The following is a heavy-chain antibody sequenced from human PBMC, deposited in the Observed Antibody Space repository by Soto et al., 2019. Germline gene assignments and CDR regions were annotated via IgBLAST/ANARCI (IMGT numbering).Heavy chain of an antibody. CDR1: GFTFSSYA. J-gene: IGHJ5*02. D-gene: IGHD3-10*01. V-gene: IGHV3-23*01. CDR2: ISGSGGST. Sequence: GGSLRRSCAASGFTFSSYAMSWGRQAPGKGLEWVSAISGSGGSTYYADSVKGRFTISRDNSKNTLYLQMNSLRAEDTAVYYCAKEYHYGSGSLIFPHNWFDLWGQGTLVTVSS. CDR3: AKEYHYGSGSLIFPHNWFDL.